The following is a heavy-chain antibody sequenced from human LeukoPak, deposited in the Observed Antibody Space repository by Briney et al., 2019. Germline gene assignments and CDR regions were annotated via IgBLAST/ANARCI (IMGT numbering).Heavy chain of an antibody. CDR1: GVSISSYY. V-gene: IGHV4-59*01. D-gene: IGHD3-10*01. Sequence: MASETLCLTCTASGVSISSYYWSWIRQPPGKGLEWIAYIYYSGSTNYNPSLKSRVTISVDTSKNQFSLKLRSVTAADTAVYYCARGVTMVRGYYYYYYMDVWGKGTTVTVSS. J-gene: IGHJ6*03. CDR2: IYYSGST. CDR3: ARGVTMVRGYYYYYYMDV.